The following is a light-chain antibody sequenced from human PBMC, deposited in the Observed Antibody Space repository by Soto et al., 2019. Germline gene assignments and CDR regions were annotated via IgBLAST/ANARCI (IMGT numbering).Light chain of an antibody. CDR3: QQSFSTPYI. Sequence: DFQVTQSPSSLSASVGDRVTITCRASQSVNDYLNWYQQRPGKAPRLLIYAASTLHSGVPSRFSGSGVGTDFSLTITSLQPEDFATYYCQQSFSTPYIFGQGTKLEIK. J-gene: IGKJ2*01. V-gene: IGKV1-39*01. CDR2: AAS. CDR1: QSVNDY.